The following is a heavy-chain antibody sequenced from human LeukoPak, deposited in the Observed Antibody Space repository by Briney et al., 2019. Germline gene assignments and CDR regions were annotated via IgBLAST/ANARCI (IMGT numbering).Heavy chain of an antibody. D-gene: IGHD3-10*01. CDR3: ARDAKWFGELLTNYYYYMDV. V-gene: IGHV1-3*01. CDR1: GYTFTSYA. CDR2: INAGNGNT. Sequence: ASVKVSCKASGYTFTSYAMHWVRQAPGQRLEWMGWINAGNGNTKYSQEFQGRVTITRDTSASTAYMELRSLRSDDTAVYYCARDAKWFGELLTNYYYYMDVWGKGTTVTISS. J-gene: IGHJ6*03.